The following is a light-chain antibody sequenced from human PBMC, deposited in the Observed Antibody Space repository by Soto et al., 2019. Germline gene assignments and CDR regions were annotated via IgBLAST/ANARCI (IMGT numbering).Light chain of an antibody. CDR2: EVS. CDR3: SSYTTRSTHVV. V-gene: IGLV2-18*02. CDR1: SSDVGSYNR. Sequence: QSALTQPPSVSGSPGQSVTISCTGTSSDVGSYNRVSWYQQPPGTAPKLMIYEVSNRPSGVPDRFSGSKSGNTASLTISGLQAEDEADYYCSSYTTRSTHVVFGGGTKLTVL. J-gene: IGLJ2*01.